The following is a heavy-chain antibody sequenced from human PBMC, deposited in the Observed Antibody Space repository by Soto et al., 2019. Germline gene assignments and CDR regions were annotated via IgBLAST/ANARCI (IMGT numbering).Heavy chain of an antibody. Sequence: GGSLRLSCAASGFTFSSYAMSWVRQAPGKGLEWVSSIGGGGSSTYYADSVKGRFTISRDNSRNTFFLQMNSLRAEDTAVYYCAKGRLQLDYWGLGTLVTVSS. J-gene: IGHJ4*02. CDR2: IGGGGSST. V-gene: IGHV3-23*01. CDR3: AKGRLQLDY. CDR1: GFTFSSYA. D-gene: IGHD1-1*01.